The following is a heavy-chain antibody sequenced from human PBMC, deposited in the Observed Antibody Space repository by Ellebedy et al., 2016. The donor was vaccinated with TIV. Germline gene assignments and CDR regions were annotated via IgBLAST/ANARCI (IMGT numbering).Heavy chain of an antibody. J-gene: IGHJ6*02. D-gene: IGHD3-10*01. V-gene: IGHV4-34*01. Sequence: MPSETLSLTCAVYGASFSGYYWTRIRQPPGKGLEWIGEINHRGSTNYNPSLKSRLTISADTSKNQFSLQLSSVTAADTALYYCARWPQYYGSGRRALDVWGQGTTVIVSS. CDR1: GASFSGYY. CDR3: ARWPQYYGSGRRALDV. CDR2: INHRGST.